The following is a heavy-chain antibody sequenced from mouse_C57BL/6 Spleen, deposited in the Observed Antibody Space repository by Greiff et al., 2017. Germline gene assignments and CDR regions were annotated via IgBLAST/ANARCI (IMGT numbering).Heavy chain of an antibody. Sequence: QVQLQQSGPELVKPGASVKISCKASGYAFSSSWMNWVKQRPGKGLEWIGRNSPGDGDTNYNGKFKGKATLTADKSSSTAYMQLSSLTSEDSAVSFCATIYYDYAMDYWGQGTSVTVSS. D-gene: IGHD2-4*01. CDR1: GYAFSSSW. J-gene: IGHJ4*01. V-gene: IGHV1-82*01. CDR2: NSPGDGDT. CDR3: ATIYYDYAMDY.